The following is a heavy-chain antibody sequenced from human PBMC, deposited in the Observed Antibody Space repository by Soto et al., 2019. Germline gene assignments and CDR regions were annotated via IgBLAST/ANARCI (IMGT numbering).Heavy chain of an antibody. V-gene: IGHV3-72*01. J-gene: IGHJ1*01. Sequence: EVQLVESGGGLVQPGGSLRLSCAASGLTFSDHYSDWVRQAPGKGLEWVGRSRNKANSYTTEYAASVKGRFTLSRDDSTNSVYLQMNSLKTGDTAVYYCALGGGLQHWGQGTLVAVSS. CDR3: ALGGGLQH. CDR1: GLTFSDHY. CDR2: SRNKANSYTT. D-gene: IGHD3-16*01.